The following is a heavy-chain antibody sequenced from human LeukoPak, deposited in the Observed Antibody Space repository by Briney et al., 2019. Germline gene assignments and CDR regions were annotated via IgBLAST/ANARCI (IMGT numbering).Heavy chain of an antibody. Sequence: SETLSLTCTVSGGSISSSSYYWGWIRQPPGKGLEWIGYIYYSGSTNHNPSLKSRVTISVDTSKNQFSLKLSSVTAADTAVYYCARHWRGSLVRFDPWGQGTLVTVSS. V-gene: IGHV4-61*05. D-gene: IGHD3-3*01. CDR1: GGSISSSSYY. J-gene: IGHJ5*02. CDR3: ARHWRGSLVRFDP. CDR2: IYYSGST.